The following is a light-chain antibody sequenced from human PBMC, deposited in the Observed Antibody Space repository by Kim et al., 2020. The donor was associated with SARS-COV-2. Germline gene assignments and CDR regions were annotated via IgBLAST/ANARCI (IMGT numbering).Light chain of an antibody. CDR3: SSYTSSSTGV. J-gene: IGLJ3*02. Sequence: QSALTQPASVSGSPGQSITISCTATSSDVGGYNYVSWYQQHPGKAPKLMIYDVSNRPSGVSNRFSGSKSGNTASLTISGLQAEDEADYYCSSYTSSSTGVFGGGTKLTVL. V-gene: IGLV2-14*03. CDR2: DVS. CDR1: SSDVGGYNY.